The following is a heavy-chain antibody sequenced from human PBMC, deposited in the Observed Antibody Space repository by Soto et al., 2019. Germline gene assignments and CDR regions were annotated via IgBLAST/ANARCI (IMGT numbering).Heavy chain of an antibody. CDR3: ARVHLVAGSAFYCAMDV. V-gene: IGHV3-21*01. J-gene: IGHJ6*02. CDR1: GFDLTSSR. D-gene: IGHD6-6*01. Sequence: GGSLRLSCVASGFDLTSSRMNWVRQAPGKGLEWVASTSGSGKDTFYRHSVKGRFAISRDSAGTSLFLRMDSVKVEDTAVYHCARVHLVAGSAFYCAMDVWGPGTAVTVSS. CDR2: TSGSGKDT.